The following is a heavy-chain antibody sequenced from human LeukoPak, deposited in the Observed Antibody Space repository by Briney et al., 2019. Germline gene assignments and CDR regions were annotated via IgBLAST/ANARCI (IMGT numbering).Heavy chain of an antibody. J-gene: IGHJ3*02. CDR3: ARDWDGGWYQGGAFDI. Sequence: GGSLRLSCAASGFTFSSYSMNWFRQAPGKGLEWVSSISSSSSYIYYADSVKGRFTISRDNAKNSLYLQMNSLRAEDTAVYYCARDWDGGWYQGGAFDIWGQGTMVTVSS. D-gene: IGHD6-19*01. CDR1: GFTFSSYS. V-gene: IGHV3-21*01. CDR2: ISSSSSYI.